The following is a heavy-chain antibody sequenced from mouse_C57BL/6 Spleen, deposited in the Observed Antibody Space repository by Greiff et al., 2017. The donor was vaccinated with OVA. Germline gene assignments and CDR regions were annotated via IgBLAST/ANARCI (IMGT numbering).Heavy chain of an antibody. D-gene: IGHD1-1*01. CDR3: ARDPLYGSSYFDY. CDR1: GFTFSDYY. Sequence: EVMLVESEGGLVQPGSSMKLSCTASGFTFSDYYMAWVRQVPEKGLEWVANINYDGSSTYYLDSLKSRFIISRDNAKNILYLQMSSLKSEDTATYYCARDPLYGSSYFDYWGQGTTLTVSS. V-gene: IGHV5-16*01. J-gene: IGHJ2*01. CDR2: INYDGSST.